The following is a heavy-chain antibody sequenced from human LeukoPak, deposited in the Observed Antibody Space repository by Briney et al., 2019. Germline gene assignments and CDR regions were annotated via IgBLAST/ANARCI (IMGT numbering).Heavy chain of an antibody. D-gene: IGHD6-19*01. CDR2: ISDGGAST. J-gene: IGHJ3*02. CDR3: AKDDGPYSSGWYDAFDK. CDR1: GFTFSTYA. V-gene: IGHV3-23*01. Sequence: PGGSLRLSCAASGFTFSTYAMTWVRQAPGKGLEWVSAISDGGASTDYADSVKGRFTISRDNYQNTLYLQMNSLRVEDTAVYYCAKDDGPYSSGWYDAFDKWGQGTMVTVSS.